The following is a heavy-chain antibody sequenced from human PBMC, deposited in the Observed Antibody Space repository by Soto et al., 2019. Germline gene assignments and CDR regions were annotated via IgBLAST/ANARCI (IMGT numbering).Heavy chain of an antibody. CDR3: SKNGTTWFAS. CDR2: ISVFNGYA. J-gene: IGHJ5*01. V-gene: IGHV1-18*01. D-gene: IGHD1-1*01. CDR1: GYSFHNSG. Sequence: QVQLVQSGPELKKPGASVKVSCKTSGYSFHNSGISWVRQAPGQGLEWMGWISVFNGYAHYAQKFQGRVIMTADTFTNTAYMELRRLRSDDTAMYYCSKNGTTWFASWCQGTPVTVSS.